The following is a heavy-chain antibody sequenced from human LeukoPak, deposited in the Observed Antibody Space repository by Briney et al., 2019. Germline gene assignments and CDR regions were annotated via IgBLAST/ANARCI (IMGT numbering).Heavy chain of an antibody. J-gene: IGHJ4*02. CDR1: GFTFSDYG. D-gene: IGHD3-22*01. V-gene: IGHV3-23*01. CDR3: AKDWYSKYYYDSSGYHISYFDY. Sequence: GGSLRLSCAASGFTFSDYGMSWVRQAPGKGLEWVSAISGSGADTYYADSVKGRFTISRDNSKNTLYLQMNSLRAEGTAVCYCAKDWYSKYYYDSSGYHISYFDYWGQGTLVTVSS. CDR2: ISGSGADT.